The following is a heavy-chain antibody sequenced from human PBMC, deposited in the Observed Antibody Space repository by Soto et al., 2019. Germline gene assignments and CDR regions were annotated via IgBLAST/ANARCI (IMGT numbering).Heavy chain of an antibody. CDR3: AKDLIGYCSGGSCYPLFQH. V-gene: IGHV3-30*18. Sequence: GGSLRLSCAASGFTFSSYGMHWVRQAPGKGLEWVAVISYDGSNKYYADSVKGRFTISRDNSKNTLYLQMNSLRAEDTAVYYCAKDLIGYCSGGSCYPLFQHWGQGTLVTVSS. CDR2: ISYDGSNK. CDR1: GFTFSSYG. J-gene: IGHJ1*01. D-gene: IGHD2-15*01.